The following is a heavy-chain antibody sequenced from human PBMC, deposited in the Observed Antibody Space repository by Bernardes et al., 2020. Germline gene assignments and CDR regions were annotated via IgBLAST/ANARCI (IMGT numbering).Heavy chain of an antibody. J-gene: IGHJ5*02. CDR1: GGSISSSSYY. V-gene: IGHV4-39*01. D-gene: IGHD2-8*01. Sequence: SEPLSLTCTVSGGSISSSSYYWGWLLQPPGKGLEWIGSIYYSGSTYYNPSLKSRVTISVDTSKNQFSLKLSSVTAADTAVYYCARRLDGFDPWGQGTLVTVSS. CDR3: ARRLDGFDP. CDR2: IYYSGST.